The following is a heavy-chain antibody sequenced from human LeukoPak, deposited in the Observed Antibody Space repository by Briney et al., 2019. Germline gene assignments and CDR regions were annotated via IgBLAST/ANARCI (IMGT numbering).Heavy chain of an antibody. CDR1: GFTFSSYS. Sequence: PGGSLRLSCAASGFTFSSYSMNWVRQAPGKGLEWVSSISSSSSYIYYADSVKGRFTISRDNAKNTLYLQMNSLRAEDTAVYYCATDPGDYGVGPWGQGTLVTVSS. V-gene: IGHV3-21*01. CDR3: ATDPGDYGVGP. J-gene: IGHJ5*02. CDR2: ISSSSSYI. D-gene: IGHD4-17*01.